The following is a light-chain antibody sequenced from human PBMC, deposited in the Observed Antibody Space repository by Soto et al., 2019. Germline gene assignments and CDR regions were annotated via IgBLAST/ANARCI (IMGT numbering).Light chain of an antibody. CDR2: DVN. CDR1: SSDVGGYNY. CDR3: SSYTGSSTFV. Sequence: QSALPQPASVSGSPGQSITISCTGTSSDVGGYNYVSWYQQIPGKAPKLMIYDVNNRPSGVSNRFSGSKSGNTASLTISGLQAEDEADYYCSSYTGSSTFVFGTGPMVTVL. J-gene: IGLJ1*01. V-gene: IGLV2-14*01.